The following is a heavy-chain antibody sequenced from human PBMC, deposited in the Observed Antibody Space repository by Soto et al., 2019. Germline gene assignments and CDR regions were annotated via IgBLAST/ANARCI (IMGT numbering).Heavy chain of an antibody. J-gene: IGHJ4*02. CDR1: GISFSDNA. Sequence: VKLLESGGGLVKPGGSLRLSCAASGISFSDNAMSWVRQAPGKGLEWISAISGDGVSKLYADSVRGRFTISRDNAANTLYLQMSSLRTEDTALYYCAKKDRLYGLAVAFDSWGQGTLVTVSS. D-gene: IGHD6-19*01. CDR3: AKKDRLYGLAVAFDS. V-gene: IGHV3-23*01. CDR2: ISGDGVSK.